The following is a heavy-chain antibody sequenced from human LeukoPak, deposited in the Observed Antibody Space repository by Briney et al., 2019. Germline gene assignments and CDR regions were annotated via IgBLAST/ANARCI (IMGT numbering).Heavy chain of an antibody. CDR2: ISGSGGST. D-gene: IGHD2-8*01. V-gene: IGHV3-23*01. CDR1: GFTFDEYA. J-gene: IGHJ4*02. CDR3: AKGRDSYAILDY. Sequence: GGSLRLSCAASGFTFDEYAMHWVRQAPGKGLEWVSAISGSGGSTYYANSVKGRFTISRDNYKSTLYLQMSSLRAEDTAVYYCAKGRDSYAILDYWGQGTLVTVSS.